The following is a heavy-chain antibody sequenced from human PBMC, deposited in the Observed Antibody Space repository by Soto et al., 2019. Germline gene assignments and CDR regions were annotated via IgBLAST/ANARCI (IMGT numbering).Heavy chain of an antibody. J-gene: IGHJ6*02. Sequence: SETLSLTCAVSGGSVSSSNWWSWVRQSPGKGLEWIGDIYHIGSTNYNPSLRGRVTISVDTSKNQFSLKLSSVTAADTAVYYRASALGAFGEFLPGGNYYYGMDVWGQGTTVTVSS. CDR3: ASALGAFGEFLPGGNYYYGMDV. D-gene: IGHD3-10*01. V-gene: IGHV4-4*02. CDR2: IYHIGST. CDR1: GGSVSSSNW.